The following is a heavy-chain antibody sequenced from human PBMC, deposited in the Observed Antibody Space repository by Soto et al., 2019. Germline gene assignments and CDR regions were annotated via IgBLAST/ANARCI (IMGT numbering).Heavy chain of an antibody. J-gene: IGHJ4*02. CDR1: GVSLTSGTYY. CDR3: ARSVGYRSGWWPYYFDY. D-gene: IGHD6-19*01. CDR2: IFYSGST. Sequence: SETLSLTCSVSGVSLTSGTYYWSWIRQHPGKGLEWIGYIFYSGSTDYNPSLKSRVNISVDTSKNQFSLRLSSVTAADTAVFYCARSVGYRSGWWPYYFDYWGQGALVTVSS. V-gene: IGHV4-31*03.